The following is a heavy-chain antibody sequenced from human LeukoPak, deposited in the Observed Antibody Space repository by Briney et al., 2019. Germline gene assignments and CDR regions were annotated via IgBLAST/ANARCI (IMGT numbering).Heavy chain of an antibody. CDR3: AKGTAMTPLYYFDY. CDR1: GFTFTNFA. J-gene: IGHJ4*02. CDR2: ITGSSGTT. Sequence: GGSLRLSCVASGFTFTNFAMTWVRQPPGKGLEWVSSITGSSGTTYDADSVRGRFTISRDVSKNTLYLQMNGLRAEDTATYYCAKGTAMTPLYYFDYWGQGVLVTVSS. D-gene: IGHD2-21*02. V-gene: IGHV3-23*01.